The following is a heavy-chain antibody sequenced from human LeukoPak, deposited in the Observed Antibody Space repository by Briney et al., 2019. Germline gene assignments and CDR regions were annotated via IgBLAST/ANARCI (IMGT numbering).Heavy chain of an antibody. CDR2: FYYSGST. D-gene: IGHD6-19*01. Sequence: PSETLSLTCTVSGGSVSSGSYYWSWIRQPPGKGLEWIGYFYYSGSTNYNPSLKSRVTISVDTSKNQFSLKLSSVTAADTAVYYCARLKAGWLVLDYWGQGTLVTVSS. V-gene: IGHV4-61*01. CDR1: GGSVSSGSYY. J-gene: IGHJ4*02. CDR3: ARLKAGWLVLDY.